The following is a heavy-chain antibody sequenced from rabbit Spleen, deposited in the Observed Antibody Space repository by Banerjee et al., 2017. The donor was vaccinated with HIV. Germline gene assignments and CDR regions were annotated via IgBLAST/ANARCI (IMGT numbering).Heavy chain of an antibody. CDR3: ARDTSSSFSSYGMDL. CDR2: IAAGSSGFT. D-gene: IGHD1-1*01. J-gene: IGHJ6*01. Sequence: QSLEESGGDLVKPGASLTLTCTASGFSLTSSDYMCWVRQAPGKGLEWIACIAAGSSGFTYFATWAKGRFTCSKSSSTTVTLQMTRLTAADTATYFCARDTSSSFSSYGMDLWGPGTLVTVS. CDR1: GFSLTSSDY. V-gene: IGHV1S40*01.